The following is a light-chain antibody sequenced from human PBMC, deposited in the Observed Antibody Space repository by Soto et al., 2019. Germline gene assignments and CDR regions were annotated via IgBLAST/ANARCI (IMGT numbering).Light chain of an antibody. CDR3: QQYYSYPQT. CDR2: AAS. CDR1: QGISSY. Sequence: AIRITLSPSSLSASKGDRVTITCRASQGISSYLAWYQQKPGKAPKLLIYAASTLQSGVPSRFSGSGSGTDFTLTISCLQSEDFATYYCQQYYSYPQTFGQGTKVDIK. V-gene: IGKV1-8*01. J-gene: IGKJ1*01.